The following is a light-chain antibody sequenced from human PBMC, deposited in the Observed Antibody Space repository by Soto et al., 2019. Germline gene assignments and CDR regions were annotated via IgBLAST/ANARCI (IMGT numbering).Light chain of an antibody. CDR1: QSVSSSY. CDR2: GAS. CDR3: EQYGNSRP. J-gene: IGKJ4*01. Sequence: EIVLKQSPGTLSLSPGEGATLSCRASQSVSSSYLAWYQQKPGQAPRLLIYGASSRTTGIPDRFSGSGSGTDFTLTISRLEPEDFAVYYCEQYGNSRPFGGGTKVDIK. V-gene: IGKV3-20*01.